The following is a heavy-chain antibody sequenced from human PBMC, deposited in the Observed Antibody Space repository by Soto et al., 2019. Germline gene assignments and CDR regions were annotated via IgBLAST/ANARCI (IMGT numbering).Heavy chain of an antibody. CDR1: GGTFSSYA. J-gene: IGHJ5*02. V-gene: IGHV1-69*13. D-gene: IGHD2-2*01. CDR2: IIPIFGTA. CDR3: ATSPRRDIVVVPAATLGWFDP. Sequence: ASVKVSCKASGGTFSSYAISWVRQAPGQGLEWMGGIIPIFGTANYAQKFQGRVTITADESTSTAYMELSSLRSEDTAVYYCATSPRRDIVVVPAATLGWFDPWGQGTLVTVSS.